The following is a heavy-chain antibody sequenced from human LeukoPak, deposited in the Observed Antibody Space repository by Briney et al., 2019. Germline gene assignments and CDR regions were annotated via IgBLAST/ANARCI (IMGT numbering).Heavy chain of an antibody. V-gene: IGHV3-11*01. Sequence: GGSLRLSCAASGFTFSDYYMSWIRQAPGKGLEWVSYISSSGSTIYYADSVKGRFTISRDNAKNSLYLQMNSLRAEDTAAYYCARARGAFWSGYYTGAFDIWGQGTMVTVSS. D-gene: IGHD3-3*01. CDR1: GFTFSDYY. J-gene: IGHJ3*02. CDR2: ISSSGSTI. CDR3: ARARGAFWSGYYTGAFDI.